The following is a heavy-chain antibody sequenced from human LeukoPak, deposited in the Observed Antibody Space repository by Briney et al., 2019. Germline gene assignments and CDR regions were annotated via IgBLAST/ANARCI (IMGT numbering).Heavy chain of an antibody. D-gene: IGHD4-17*01. J-gene: IGHJ4*02. CDR1: GFTFSSYA. Sequence: GGSLRLSCAASGFTFSSYAMSWVRQAPGKGLEWVSAISGSGGSTYYADSVKGRFTISGDNSKNTLYLQMNSLRAEDTAVYYCAKGGYGDYTIDYWGQGTLVTVSS. CDR2: ISGSGGST. V-gene: IGHV3-23*01. CDR3: AKGGYGDYTIDY.